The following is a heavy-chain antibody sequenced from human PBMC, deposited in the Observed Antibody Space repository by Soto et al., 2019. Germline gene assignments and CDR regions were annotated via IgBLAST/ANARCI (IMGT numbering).Heavy chain of an antibody. V-gene: IGHV3-66*01. CDR1: GFTVSSNY. Sequence: EVQLVESGGGLVQPGGSLRLSCAASGFTVSSNYMSWVRQAPGKGLEWVSVIYSGGSTYYADSVKGRFTISRDNSKHTLYLQMNSLRAEDTAVYYCAREGRLGAGTVHYYYGMDVWGQGTTVTASS. D-gene: IGHD6-19*01. CDR3: AREGRLGAGTVHYYYGMDV. CDR2: IYSGGST. J-gene: IGHJ6*02.